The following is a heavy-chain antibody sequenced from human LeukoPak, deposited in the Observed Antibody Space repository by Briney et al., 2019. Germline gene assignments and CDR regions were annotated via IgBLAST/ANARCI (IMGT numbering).Heavy chain of an antibody. CDR1: GGSISGYY. CDR3: ARSLDY. J-gene: IGHJ4*02. CDR2: IYYSGST. Sequence: SETLSLTCTVSGGSISGYYCSWIRQPPGKGLEWIGYIYYSGSTNYNPSLKSRVTISVDTSKNQFSLKLSSVTAADTAVYYCARSLDYWGQGTLVTVSS. V-gene: IGHV4-59*12.